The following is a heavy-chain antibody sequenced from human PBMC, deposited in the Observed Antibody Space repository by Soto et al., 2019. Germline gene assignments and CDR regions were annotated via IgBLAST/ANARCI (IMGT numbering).Heavy chain of an antibody. D-gene: IGHD2-21*01. CDR3: ARDERGESYYYGMDV. CDR2: IHYSGST. V-gene: IGHV4-31*03. J-gene: IGHJ6*02. Sequence: QVQLQESGPGLVKPSQTLSLTCTVSGGSISSGGYHWSWIRQHPGKGLEWIGYIHYSGSTYYNPSLKSRVTMSVDTSKNQFSLRLSSVTAADTAVYYCARDERGESYYYGMDVWGQGTTVTVSS. CDR1: GGSISSGGYH.